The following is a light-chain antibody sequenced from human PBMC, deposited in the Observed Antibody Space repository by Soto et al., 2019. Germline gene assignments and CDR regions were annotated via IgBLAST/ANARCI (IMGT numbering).Light chain of an antibody. Sequence: RLTQSPSSLSASVGDTVTISCRASQDISNYLAWYQHKPGKAPTLLIFGASSLHNGVPPRFAGSGSGSEFTLTINRLQPDDFATYSCQHYTLYSAPFGQGTRV. V-gene: IGKV1-5*01. CDR2: GAS. J-gene: IGKJ5*01. CDR3: QHYTLYSAP. CDR1: QDISNY.